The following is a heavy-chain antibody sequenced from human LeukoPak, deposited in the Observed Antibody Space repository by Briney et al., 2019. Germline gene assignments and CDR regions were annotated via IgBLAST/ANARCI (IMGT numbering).Heavy chain of an antibody. D-gene: IGHD3-22*01. CDR1: GFTFSSYA. J-gene: IGHJ4*02. CDR3: AKIEGYDSSGYYCVGPYFDY. V-gene: IGHV3-23*01. CDR2: ISGSGGST. Sequence: GGSLRLSCAASGFTFSSYAMSWVRQAPGKGLEWVSAISGSGGSTYYADSAKGRFTISRDNSKNTLYLQMNSLRAEDTAVYYCAKIEGYDSSGYYCVGPYFDYWGQGTLVTVSS.